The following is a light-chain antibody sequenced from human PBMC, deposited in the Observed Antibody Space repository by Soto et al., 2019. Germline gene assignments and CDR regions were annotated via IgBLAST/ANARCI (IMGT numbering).Light chain of an antibody. CDR3: MQATHWPWT. CDR2: KVS. V-gene: IGKV2-30*02. CDR1: PGLVHPYRNTY. J-gene: IGKJ1*01. Sequence: EVVMTHSPLSLPITPGQPASISCSSSPGLVHPYRNTYLSWYQQRPGQSPRRLIYKVSNRDSGVPDRFSGSGSGTDFTLKISRVEAEDVGVYYCMQATHWPWTFGQGTKVDIK.